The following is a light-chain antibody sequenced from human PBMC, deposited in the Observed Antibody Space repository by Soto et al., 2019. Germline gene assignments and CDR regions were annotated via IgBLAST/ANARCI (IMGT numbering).Light chain of an antibody. CDR1: SSDVGGYNY. CDR2: EVS. Sequence: QSALTQPASVSGSPGQSITISCTGTSSDVGGYNYVSWYQQHPGKAPKLMIYEVSNRPSGGSNRFSGSKSGNTASLTISGLQSEYEADYYCSSYTTSSTRNVVFGGGTKLTVL. CDR3: SSYTTSSTRNVV. J-gene: IGLJ2*01. V-gene: IGLV2-14*01.